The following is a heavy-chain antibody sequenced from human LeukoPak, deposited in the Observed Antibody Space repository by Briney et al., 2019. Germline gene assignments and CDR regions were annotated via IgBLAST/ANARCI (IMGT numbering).Heavy chain of an antibody. CDR1: GGTFSSYT. CDR2: IIPILGIA. Sequence: SVKVSCKASGGTFSSYTISWVRQAPGQGLEWMGRIIPILGIANYAQKFQGRVTITADKSTSTAYMELSSLRSEDTAVYYCARAPHGMVRGVSWFDPWGQGTLVTVSS. CDR3: ARAPHGMVRGVSWFDP. V-gene: IGHV1-69*02. D-gene: IGHD3-10*01. J-gene: IGHJ5*02.